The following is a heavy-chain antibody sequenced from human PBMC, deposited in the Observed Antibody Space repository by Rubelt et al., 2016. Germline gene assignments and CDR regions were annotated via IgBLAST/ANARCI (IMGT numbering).Heavy chain of an antibody. CDR1: GFTFSSYG. CDR2: IWYDGSNK. CDR3: ARGGYCSSTSYKPVACDYYYYGMDV. J-gene: IGHJ6*02. Sequence: AASGFTFSSYGMHWVRQAPGKGLEWVAVIWYDGSNKYYADSVKGRFTISRDNSKNTLYLQMNSLRAEDTAVYYCARGGYCSSTSYKPVACDYYYYGMDVWGQGTTVTVSS. V-gene: IGHV3-33*01. D-gene: IGHD2-2*03.